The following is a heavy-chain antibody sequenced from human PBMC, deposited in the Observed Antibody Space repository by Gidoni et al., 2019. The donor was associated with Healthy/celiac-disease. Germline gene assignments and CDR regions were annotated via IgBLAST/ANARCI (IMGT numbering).Heavy chain of an antibody. CDR1: GFTLSSSA. Sequence: EVQLLESGGGLVQPGGSLRLSCAASGFTLSSSAMSWVRQAPGKGLEWVSAISGSGGSTYYADSVKGRFTISRDNSKNTLYLQMNSLRAEDTAVYYCAKDTREGFTMVRGVIITFGYWGQGTLVTVSS. D-gene: IGHD3-10*01. CDR3: AKDTREGFTMVRGVIITFGY. CDR2: ISGSGGST. V-gene: IGHV3-23*01. J-gene: IGHJ4*02.